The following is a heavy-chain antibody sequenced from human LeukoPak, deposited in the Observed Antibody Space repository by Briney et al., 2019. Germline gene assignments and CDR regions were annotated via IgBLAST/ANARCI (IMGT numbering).Heavy chain of an antibody. CDR1: GFTFSTYA. D-gene: IGHD5-12*01. J-gene: IGHJ4*02. CDR3: AKVVATSPLTSHFDY. Sequence: QTGGSLRLSCAASGFTFSTYAMSWVRQAPGKGLEWVSSIGRSAGSTFYADSVKGRFTISRDNSKNTLYLQMNSLRAEDTAVYYCAKVVATSPLTSHFDYWGQGTLVTVSS. CDR2: IGRSAGST. V-gene: IGHV3-23*01.